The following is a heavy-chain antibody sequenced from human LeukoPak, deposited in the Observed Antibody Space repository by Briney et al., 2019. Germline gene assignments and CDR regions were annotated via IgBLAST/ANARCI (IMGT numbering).Heavy chain of an antibody. J-gene: IGHJ4*03. Sequence: SETLSLTCAVSGGSISSGGYSWSWIRQPPGKGLEWIGYIYYSGSTYYNPSLKSRVTISVDTSKNQFSLKLSSVTAADTAVYYCARGGGAFDYWGQGTMVTVSS. V-gene: IGHV4-30-4*07. CDR1: GGSISSGGYS. D-gene: IGHD3-16*01. CDR3: ARGGGAFDY. CDR2: IYYSGST.